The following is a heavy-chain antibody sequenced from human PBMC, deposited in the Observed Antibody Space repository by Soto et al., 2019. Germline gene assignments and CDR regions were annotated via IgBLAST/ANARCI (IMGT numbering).Heavy chain of an antibody. J-gene: IGHJ6*03. D-gene: IGHD3-10*01. CDR1: GGSISSYY. V-gene: IGHV4-59*01. CDR2: IYYSGST. CDR3: AREVIGSGSYNYYYMDV. Sequence: SETLSLTCTVSGGSISSYYWSWIRQPPGKGLEWIGYIYYSGSTNYNPSPKSRVTISVDTSKNQFSLKLSSVTAADTAVDYCAREVIGSGSYNYYYMDVWGKGTTVTVSS.